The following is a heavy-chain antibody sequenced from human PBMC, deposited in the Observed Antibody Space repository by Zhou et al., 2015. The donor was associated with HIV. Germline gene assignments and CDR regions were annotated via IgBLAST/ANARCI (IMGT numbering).Heavy chain of an antibody. J-gene: IGHJ5*02. V-gene: IGHV3-11*01. CDR1: GFNVADYG. CDR3: VREGDPRTQLWLEGFDL. CDR2: ISRDGSVV. D-gene: IGHD3-10*01. Sequence: QVQLVESGGNVVKPGGSLRLSCSASGFNVADYGFTWVRQAKGEGLEWLSHISRDGSVVHVADFLKGRVAVSRAQRENSVSLHLSTVTVDDAAVYFCVREGDPRTQLWLEGFDLWGPESKSPSLQ.